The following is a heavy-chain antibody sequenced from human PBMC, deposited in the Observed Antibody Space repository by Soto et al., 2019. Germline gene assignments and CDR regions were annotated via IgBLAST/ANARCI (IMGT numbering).Heavy chain of an antibody. CDR2: TYYRSKWDY. CDR1: GDSVSTNSAT. V-gene: IGHV6-1*01. Sequence: QVQLQQSGPGLVKPSQTLSLTCAISGDSVSTNSATWDWIRQSPSRGLEWLGRTYYRSKWDYDYAASGKGRININPDTSTNQVSLHLDSVTPDDTAVYYCARLIGNSWLDSWGQGTLVTVSS. CDR3: ARLIGNSWLDS. D-gene: IGHD2-8*01. J-gene: IGHJ5*01.